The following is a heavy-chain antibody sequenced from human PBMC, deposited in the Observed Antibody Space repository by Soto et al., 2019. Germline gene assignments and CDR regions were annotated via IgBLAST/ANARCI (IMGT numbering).Heavy chain of an antibody. CDR2: VKSKNDGGAI. J-gene: IGHJ4*02. Sequence: PGGSLRLSCAGSGFTFTSAWINWVRQAPGKGLEWVGRVKSKNDGGAIDYGTPVKGRFIISRDDSKNTAYLQMNSLKIEDTGVYYCVGGSPFEYWGQGTLVTVSS. D-gene: IGHD1-26*01. CDR3: VGGSPFEY. CDR1: GFTFTSAW. V-gene: IGHV3-15*05.